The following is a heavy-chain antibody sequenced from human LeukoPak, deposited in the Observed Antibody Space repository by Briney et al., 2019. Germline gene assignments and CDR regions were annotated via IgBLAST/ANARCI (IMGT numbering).Heavy chain of an antibody. V-gene: IGHV4-31*03. J-gene: IGHJ5*02. CDR1: GGSISSGGYY. CDR2: IYYSGST. D-gene: IGHD6-13*01. Sequence: PSQTLSLTCTVSGGSISSGGYYWSWIRQHPGKGLEWIGYIYYSGSTYYNPYLKSRVTISVDTSKNQFSLKLSSVTAADTAVYYCATGYSSSWHGGWFDPWGQGTLVTVSS. CDR3: ATGYSSSWHGGWFDP.